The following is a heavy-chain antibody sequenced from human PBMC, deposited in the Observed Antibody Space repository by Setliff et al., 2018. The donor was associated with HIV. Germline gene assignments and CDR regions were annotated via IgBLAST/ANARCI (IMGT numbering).Heavy chain of an antibody. J-gene: IGHJ6*02. V-gene: IGHV1-69*13. CDR1: GYPFSGYG. CDR2: IIPIFGTP. Sequence: SVKVSCKASGYPFSGYGISWVRQAPGQGLEWMGGIIPIFGTPDYAQKFQGRVTIIADESTSTVELTSLRYEDTAVYYCARFQRDILRSYGMDVWGQGTTVTVSS. CDR3: ARFQRDILRSYGMDV.